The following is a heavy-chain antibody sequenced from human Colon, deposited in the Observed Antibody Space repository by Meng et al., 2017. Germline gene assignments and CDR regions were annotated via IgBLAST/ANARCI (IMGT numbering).Heavy chain of an antibody. CDR2: INHSGST. Sequence: QVQLQRWGAGRLRPSDTLSLTCAVYGGFFSGYYWSWIRQPPGKGLEWFGEINHSGSTDYNPSLKSRVTISVDTSKNHFSLKLSSVTAADTAVYYCARCSRPHLDYWGQGTLVTVSS. D-gene: IGHD1-1*01. V-gene: IGHV4-34*01. CDR3: ARCSRPHLDY. CDR1: GGFFSGYY. J-gene: IGHJ4*02.